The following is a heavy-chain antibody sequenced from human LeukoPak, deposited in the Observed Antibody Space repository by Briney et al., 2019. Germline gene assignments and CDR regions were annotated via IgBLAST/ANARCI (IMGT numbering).Heavy chain of an antibody. J-gene: IGHJ4*02. Sequence: ASVKVSCKASGYTFTSYDINWVRQATGQGLEWMGWMNPSSGNTGYAQKFQGRITMTRNTSISTAYMELSSLTSEDTAVYYCARIAAAGNRRLSFWGQGTLVTVSS. CDR1: GYTFTSYD. V-gene: IGHV1-8*01. CDR3: ARIAAAGNRRLSF. D-gene: IGHD6-13*01. CDR2: MNPSSGNT.